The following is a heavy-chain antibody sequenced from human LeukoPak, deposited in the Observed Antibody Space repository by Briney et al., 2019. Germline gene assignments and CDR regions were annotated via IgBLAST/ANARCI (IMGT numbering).Heavy chain of an antibody. V-gene: IGHV3-7*01. CDR1: GFTFSNYW. CDR2: IREDGNDK. CDR3: ARVGDWGSFDS. Sequence: PGGSLRLSCAASGFTFSNYWMSWVRQAPGKGLEWVANIREDGNDKYYVDSVKGRFTISRDNAKNSLYLQMNSLRAEDTAVYFCARVGDWGSFDSWGQGTLVTVSS. J-gene: IGHJ4*02. D-gene: IGHD2-21*02.